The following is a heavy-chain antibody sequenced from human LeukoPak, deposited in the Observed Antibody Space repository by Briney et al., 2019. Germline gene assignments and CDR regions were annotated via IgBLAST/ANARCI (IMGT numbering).Heavy chain of an antibody. D-gene: IGHD6-19*01. CDR1: GLTFSSYG. CDR2: ISFDGSNK. V-gene: IGHV3-30*18. CDR3: AKDEIGAVAGLLDY. Sequence: GRSLRLSCAASGLTFSSYGMYWVRQAPGKGLEWVAVISFDGSNKYYADSVRGRFTVSRDNSKDTLYLQMNSLRAEDTAVYYCAKDEIGAVAGLLDYWGQGILVTVSS. J-gene: IGHJ4*02.